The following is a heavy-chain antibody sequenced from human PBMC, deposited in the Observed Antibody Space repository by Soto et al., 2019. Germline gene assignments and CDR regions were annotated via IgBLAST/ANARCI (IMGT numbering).Heavy chain of an antibody. Sequence: QVQLVQSGAEVKKPGSSVKVSCKASGGTFSTYAISWVRQAPGQGLEWMGGIIPIFGTADYARKFQGRVTITAGDSTSTAYMELSSLRSEDTAVYYCATQGLPNYYYAGMDVWGQGTTVTVSS. V-gene: IGHV1-69*12. CDR1: GGTFSTYA. D-gene: IGHD5-18*01. J-gene: IGHJ6*02. CDR2: IIPIFGTA. CDR3: ATQGLPNYYYAGMDV.